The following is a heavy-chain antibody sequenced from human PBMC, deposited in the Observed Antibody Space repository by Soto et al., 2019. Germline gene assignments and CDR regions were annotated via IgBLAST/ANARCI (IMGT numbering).Heavy chain of an antibody. D-gene: IGHD2-15*01. Sequence: GESLKISCKGSGYTFTTYWIAWVRQMPGKGLEWMGTIYPGDSNTRYSPSFQGQVTISADTSISVAYLQWNTLKASDTAMYFCAREYCGGGACYSVNSFDIWSQGTMVTVSS. CDR3: AREYCGGGACYSVNSFDI. V-gene: IGHV5-51*01. CDR1: GYTFTTYW. CDR2: IYPGDSNT. J-gene: IGHJ3*02.